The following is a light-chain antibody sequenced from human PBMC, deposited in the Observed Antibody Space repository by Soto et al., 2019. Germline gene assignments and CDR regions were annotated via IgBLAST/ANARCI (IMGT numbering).Light chain of an antibody. CDR2: ENN. CDR3: GTWDSSLSARV. CDR1: SSNIGNNY. V-gene: IGLV1-51*02. Sequence: QPALTPPPSVSAAPGQKVTISCSGSSSNIGNNYVSWYQQLPGTAPKLLIYENNKRPSGIPDRFSGSKSGTSATLGITGLQTGDEADYYCGTWDSSLSARVFGTGTKVTVL. J-gene: IGLJ1*01.